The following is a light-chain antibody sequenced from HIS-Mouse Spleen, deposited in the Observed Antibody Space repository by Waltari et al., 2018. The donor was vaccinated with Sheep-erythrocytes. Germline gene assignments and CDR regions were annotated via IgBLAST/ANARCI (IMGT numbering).Light chain of an antibody. CDR1: SSDVGGYNY. J-gene: IGLJ3*02. V-gene: IGLV2-8*01. CDR3: SSYAGSNNWV. CDR2: EVS. Sequence: QSALTQPPSASGSPGQSVTISFTGTSSDVGGYNYVSWYQQHPGKAPKLMIYEVSKRPSGVPDRFSGSKSGNTASLTVSGLQAADEADYYCSSYAGSNNWVFGGGTKLTVL.